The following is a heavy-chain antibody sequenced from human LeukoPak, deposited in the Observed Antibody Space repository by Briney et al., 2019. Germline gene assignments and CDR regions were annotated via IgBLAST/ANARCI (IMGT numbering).Heavy chain of an antibody. CDR1: GFTFSNYG. J-gene: IGHJ4*02. V-gene: IGHV3-30*18. CDR2: ISYDGSNK. CDR3: AKSCLDTYYDTLTGSDY. Sequence: GGSLRLSCAASGFTFSNYGMHWVRQAPGKGLEWVAIISYDGSNKYYADSVKGRFTISRDNSKNTLYLQMNSLRAEDTAVYYCAKSCLDTYYDTLTGSDYWGQGTLVTVSS. D-gene: IGHD3-9*01.